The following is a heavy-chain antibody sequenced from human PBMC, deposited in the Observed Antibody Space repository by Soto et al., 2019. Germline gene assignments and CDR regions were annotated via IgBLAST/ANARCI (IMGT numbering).Heavy chain of an antibody. Sequence: EVQVLESGGGLIQPGGSLRLSCAASGFTFSTYAMTWVRQAPEKGLEWVSSIGSDSGTYYADSVKGRFTISRDNSKNTVYLHMNSLRAEDTAIYHCAKRGIGETGGLDYWGQGSLVTVSS. CDR3: AKRGIGETGGLDY. J-gene: IGHJ4*02. V-gene: IGHV3-23*01. CDR2: IGSDSGT. CDR1: GFTFSTYA.